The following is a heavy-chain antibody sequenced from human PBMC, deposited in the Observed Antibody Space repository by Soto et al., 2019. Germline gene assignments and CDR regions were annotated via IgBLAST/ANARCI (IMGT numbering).Heavy chain of an antibody. CDR1: GGTFSSYA. CDR2: IIPIFGTA. V-gene: IGHV1-69*13. Sequence: GASVKVSCKASGGTFSSYAISLVRQAPGQGLEWMGGIIPIFGTANYAQKFQGRVTITADESTSTAYMELSSLRSEDTAVYYCARGGSTIYYVLDYWGQGTLVTVSS. CDR3: ARGGSTIYYVLDY. D-gene: IGHD3-10*02. J-gene: IGHJ4*02.